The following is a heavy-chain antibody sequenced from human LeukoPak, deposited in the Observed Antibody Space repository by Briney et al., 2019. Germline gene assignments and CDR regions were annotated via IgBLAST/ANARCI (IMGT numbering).Heavy chain of an antibody. V-gene: IGHV3-7*03. J-gene: IGHJ4*02. CDR1: GFTFSSYW. CDR2: IKQDGSEK. CDR3: ARGYYDILTGYYKAHHFDY. Sequence: GGSLRLSCAASGFTFSSYWMSWVRQAPGKGLEWVANIKQDGSEKYYVDSVKGRFTISRDSAKNSLYLQMNSLRAEDTAMYYCARGYYDILTGYYKAHHFDYWGQGTLVTVSS. D-gene: IGHD3-9*01.